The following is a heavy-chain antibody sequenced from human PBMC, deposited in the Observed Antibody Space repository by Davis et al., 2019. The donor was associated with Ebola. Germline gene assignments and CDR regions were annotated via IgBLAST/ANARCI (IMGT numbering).Heavy chain of an antibody. CDR2: INHSGST. CDR3: ARGRIRVPPGMDV. J-gene: IGHJ6*02. Sequence: SETLSLTCTVSGGSISSGDYYMSWIRQPPGKGLEWIGEINHSGSTNYNPSLKSRVTISVDTSKNQFSLKLSSVTAADTAVYYCARGRIRVPPGMDVWGQGTTVTVSS. V-gene: IGHV4-39*07. CDR1: GGSISSGDYY.